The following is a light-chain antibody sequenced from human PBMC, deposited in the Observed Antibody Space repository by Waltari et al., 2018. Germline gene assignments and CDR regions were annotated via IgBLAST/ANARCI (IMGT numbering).Light chain of an antibody. CDR3: QQYGSSRT. Sequence: EIVLTQSPGTLSLSPGERATLSCRASQSVSSTYFAWYQQKPGQAPRLLIYGASSRATGIPDRFSGSGSGTDFTLTISRLEPEDSAVYYCQQYGSSRTFGQGTKVEI. CDR2: GAS. CDR1: QSVSSTY. V-gene: IGKV3-20*01. J-gene: IGKJ1*01.